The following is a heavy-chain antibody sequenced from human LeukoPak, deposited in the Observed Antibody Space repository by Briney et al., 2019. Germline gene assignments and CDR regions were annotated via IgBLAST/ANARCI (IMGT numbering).Heavy chain of an antibody. CDR1: GYSFTSYW. CDR3: ARLYDSSGYYYALDI. Sequence: GESLKISCKGSGYSFTSYWIGWVRQMPGKGLEWMGIIYPGDSDTRYSPSFQGQVTISADKSISTAYLQWSSLKASDTAMYYCARLYDSSGYYYALDIWGQGTMVTVSS. D-gene: IGHD3-22*01. CDR2: IYPGDSDT. J-gene: IGHJ3*02. V-gene: IGHV5-51*01.